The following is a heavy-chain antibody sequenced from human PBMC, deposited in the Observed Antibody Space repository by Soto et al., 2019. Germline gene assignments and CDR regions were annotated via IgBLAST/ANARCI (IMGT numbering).Heavy chain of an antibody. CDR1: GGSISSSSYY. V-gene: IGHV4-39*01. Sequence: PSETLSLTCTVSGGSISSSSYYWGWIRQPPGKGLEWIGSIYYSGSTYYNPSLKSRVTISVDTSKNQFSLKLSSVTAADTAVYYCARHSDDYGDDPYFDYWGQGTMVTVSS. J-gene: IGHJ4*02. CDR2: IYYSGST. CDR3: ARHSDDYGDDPYFDY. D-gene: IGHD4-17*01.